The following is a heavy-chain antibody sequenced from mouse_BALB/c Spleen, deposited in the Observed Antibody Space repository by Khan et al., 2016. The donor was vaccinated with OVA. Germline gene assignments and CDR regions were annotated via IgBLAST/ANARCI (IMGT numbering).Heavy chain of an antibody. CDR1: GFNIKDYY. Sequence: VQLQQPGAELVRSGASVKLSCTASGFNIKDYYMHWVKQRPEQGLEWIGWIDPENGDTEYAPKFQGKATMTADTSSNTAYLQLSSLTSEDTAVYYCNGVNYEDVDYWGQGTTLTVSS. CDR3: NGVNYEDVDY. CDR2: IDPENGDT. D-gene: IGHD2-1*01. V-gene: IGHV14-4*02. J-gene: IGHJ2*01.